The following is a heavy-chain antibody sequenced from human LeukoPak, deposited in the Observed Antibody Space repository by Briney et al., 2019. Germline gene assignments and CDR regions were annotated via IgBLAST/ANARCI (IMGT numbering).Heavy chain of an antibody. CDR1: GVSFSGYY. Sequence: SETLSLPCALYGVSFSGYYWSWLRQAPGKGLEWVGEINHSGSTNYNPSLKSRVTISVDTSKNQFCLKLSSVIAADTAGYYCARGRRYYCSGSYYRGGEVFDPWGEGTLVTVSS. CDR3: ARGRRYYCSGSYYRGGEVFDP. D-gene: IGHD3-10*01. J-gene: IGHJ5*02. V-gene: IGHV4-34*01. CDR2: INHSGST.